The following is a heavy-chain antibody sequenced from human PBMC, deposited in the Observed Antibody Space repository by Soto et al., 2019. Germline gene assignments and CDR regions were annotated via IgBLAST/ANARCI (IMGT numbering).Heavy chain of an antibody. CDR1: GFTFSSYW. Sequence: PGGSLRLSCAASGFTFSSYWMSWVRQAPGKGLEWVANIKPDGSEIYYVDSVKGRFTISRDNTKNSLYLQMNSLRVEDTAVYHCAALANGQWGQGALVTVSS. CDR2: IKPDGSEI. D-gene: IGHD2-8*01. V-gene: IGHV3-7*01. CDR3: AALANGQ. J-gene: IGHJ4*02.